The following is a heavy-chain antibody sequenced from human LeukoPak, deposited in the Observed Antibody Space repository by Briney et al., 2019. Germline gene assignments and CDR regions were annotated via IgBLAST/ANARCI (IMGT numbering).Heavy chain of an antibody. V-gene: IGHV1-69*05. J-gene: IGHJ4*02. CDR2: IIPIFGTA. D-gene: IGHD3-3*01. Sequence: ASVKVSCKASGGTFSSYAISWVRQAPGQGLEWMGGIIPIFGTANCAQKFQGRVTITTDESTSTAYMELSSLRSEDTAVYFCASSLDLYYDFWTGYPFDYWGQGTLVTVSS. CDR1: GGTFSSYA. CDR3: ASSLDLYYDFWTGYPFDY.